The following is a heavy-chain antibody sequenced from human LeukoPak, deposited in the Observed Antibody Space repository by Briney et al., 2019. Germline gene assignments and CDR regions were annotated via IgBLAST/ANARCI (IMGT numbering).Heavy chain of an antibody. D-gene: IGHD6-6*01. CDR3: ARGIAARVRSRSPSFDY. Sequence: PGGSLRLSCAASGFTFSSYGMSWVRQAPGKGLEWVSAISGSGGSTYYADSVKGRFTISRDNSKNTLYLQMNSLRAEDTAVYYCARGIAARVRSRSPSFDYWGQGTLVTVSS. V-gene: IGHV3-23*01. CDR1: GFTFSSYG. J-gene: IGHJ4*02. CDR2: ISGSGGST.